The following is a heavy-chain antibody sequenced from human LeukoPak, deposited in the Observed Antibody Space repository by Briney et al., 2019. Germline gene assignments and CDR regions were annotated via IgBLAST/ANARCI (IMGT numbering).Heavy chain of an antibody. CDR1: SYTFTSYG. D-gene: IGHD3-3*01. J-gene: IGHJ4*02. CDR3: ARDRTGYDFWSGYYSSEYYFDY. V-gene: IGHV1-18*01. Sequence: ASVKVSCKASSYTFTSYGISWVRQAPGQGLEWMGWISAYNGNTNYAQKLQGRVTMTTDTSTSTAYMELRSLRSDDTAVYYCARDRTGYDFWSGYYSSEYYFDYWGQGTLVTVSS. CDR2: ISAYNGNT.